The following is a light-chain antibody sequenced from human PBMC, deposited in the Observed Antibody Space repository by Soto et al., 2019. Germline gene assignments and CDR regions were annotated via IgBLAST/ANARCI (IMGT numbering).Light chain of an antibody. J-gene: IGKJ2*01. CDR3: QQYNNWPLYT. Sequence: EVVLTQSPATLSVSPPEGDTLXRRSSQYIGSAVAWYQQRPGQAPRLLISGASTRATGVPARFSGGGSGTEFTLTISSLQSEDFAVYYCQQYNNWPLYTFGQGTKVDI. CDR1: QYIGSA. CDR2: GAS. V-gene: IGKV3-15*01.